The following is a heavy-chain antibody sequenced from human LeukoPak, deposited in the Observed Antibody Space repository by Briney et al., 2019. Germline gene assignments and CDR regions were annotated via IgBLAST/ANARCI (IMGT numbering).Heavy chain of an antibody. V-gene: IGHV3-73*01. CDR3: AKDLPVRRGSYFDY. Sequence: GGSLRLSCAASGFTFSGSAMHWVRQASGKGLEWVGRIRSKANSYATAYAASVKGRFTISRDDSKNTAYLQMNSLRAEDTAVYYCAKDLPVRRGSYFDYWGQGTLVTVSS. D-gene: IGHD1-26*01. CDR1: GFTFSGSA. CDR2: IRSKANSYAT. J-gene: IGHJ4*02.